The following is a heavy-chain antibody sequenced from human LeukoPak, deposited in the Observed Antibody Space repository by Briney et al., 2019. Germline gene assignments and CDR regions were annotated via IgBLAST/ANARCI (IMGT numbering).Heavy chain of an antibody. J-gene: IGHJ3*02. CDR2: ISSSRSYT. V-gene: IGHV3-11*05. CDR3: ARVFVGSSGYYAVGGAFDI. Sequence: GGSLRLSCAASGFTFSDYYMSWIRQAPGKGLEWVSYISSSRSYTNYADSVKGRFTISRDNAKNSLYLQMNNLRAEDTDVYYFARVFVGSSGYYAVGGAFDIWGQGTMVTVSS. D-gene: IGHD3-22*01. CDR1: GFTFSDYY.